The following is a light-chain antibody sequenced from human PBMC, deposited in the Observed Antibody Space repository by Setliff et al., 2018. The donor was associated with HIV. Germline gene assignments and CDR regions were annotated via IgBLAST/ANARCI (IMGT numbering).Light chain of an antibody. CDR1: TGAVVSGHY. J-gene: IGLJ1*01. CDR2: STT. CDR3: LLYYGGFYV. Sequence: QAVVTQEPSLTVSPGGTVTLTCASSTGAVVSGHYANWFQQKPGQAPRALIYSTTYKHSWTPARFSGSLLGGRAALTLSDVRPEDEAEYYCLLYYGGFYVFGSGTKVTVL. V-gene: IGLV7-43*01.